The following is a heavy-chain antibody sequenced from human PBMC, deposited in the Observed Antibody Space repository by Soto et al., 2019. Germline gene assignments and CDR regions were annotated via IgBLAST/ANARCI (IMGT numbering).Heavy chain of an antibody. CDR1: GFTFSSYA. CDR2: ISGSGGST. J-gene: IGHJ6*02. D-gene: IGHD3-10*01. Sequence: EVQLLESGGGLVQPGGSLRLSCAASGFTFSSYAMSWVRQAPGKGLEWVSAISGSGGSTYYADSVKGRFTISRDNSKNALYLQMNSLRAEDTAVYYCAPGAGRNYYYGMDVWGQGTTVTVSS. V-gene: IGHV3-23*01. CDR3: APGAGRNYYYGMDV.